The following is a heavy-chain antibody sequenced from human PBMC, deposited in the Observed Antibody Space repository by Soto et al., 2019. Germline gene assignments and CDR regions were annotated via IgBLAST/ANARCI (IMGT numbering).Heavy chain of an antibody. D-gene: IGHD6-6*01. CDR1: GGTFSSYA. CDR3: ARDWEYSSSSAGSVYYGMDV. J-gene: IGHJ6*02. V-gene: IGHV1-69*06. CDR2: IIPIFGTA. Sequence: SVKVSCKASGGTFSSYAISWVRQAPGQGLEWMGGIIPIFGTANYAQKFQGRVTITADKSTSTAYMELSSLRSEDTAVYYCARDWEYSSSSAGSVYYGMDVWGQGTTVTVSS.